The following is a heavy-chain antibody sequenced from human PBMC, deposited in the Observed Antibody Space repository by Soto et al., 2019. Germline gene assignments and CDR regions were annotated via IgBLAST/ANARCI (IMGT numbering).Heavy chain of an antibody. CDR3: AHRLGGSYDNWFDP. D-gene: IGHD1-26*01. Sequence: QITLKESGPTLVKPTQTLTLTCTFSGFSLSTSGLGVGWIRQPPGKALEWLALIYWDDDKRYSPSLKSRLTITKDTSKNQVVLTMTNMDPVDTATYYCAHRLGGSYDNWFDPWGQGTLVTVSS. CDR2: IYWDDDK. V-gene: IGHV2-5*02. CDR1: GFSLSTSGLG. J-gene: IGHJ5*02.